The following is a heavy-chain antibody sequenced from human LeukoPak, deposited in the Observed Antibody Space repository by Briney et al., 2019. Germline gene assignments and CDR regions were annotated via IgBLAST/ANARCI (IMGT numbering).Heavy chain of an antibody. CDR3: ARRWFGEFAY. CDR1: GGSFSGYY. V-gene: IGHV4-34*01. Sequence: PSETLSLTCAVYGGSFSGYYWSWIRQPPGKGLEWIGEINHSGSTNYNPSLKSRVTISVDTSKNQFSLKLSSVTAADTAVYYCARRWFGEFAYWGQGTLVTVSS. D-gene: IGHD3-10*01. CDR2: INHSGST. J-gene: IGHJ4*02.